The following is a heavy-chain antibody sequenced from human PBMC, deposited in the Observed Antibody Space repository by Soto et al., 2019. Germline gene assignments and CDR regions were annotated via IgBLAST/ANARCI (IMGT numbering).Heavy chain of an antibody. V-gene: IGHV3-33*01. J-gene: IGHJ6*02. CDR3: ARDFIRGLPPDYYYGMDV. CDR2: IWYDGSNK. D-gene: IGHD4-17*01. Sequence: PVGSLRLSCAASGFTFSSYGMHWVRQAPGKGLEWVAVIWYDGSNKYYADSVKGRFTISRDNSKNTLYLQMNSLRAEDTAVYYCARDFIRGLPPDYYYGMDVWGQGTTVTVSS. CDR1: GFTFSSYG.